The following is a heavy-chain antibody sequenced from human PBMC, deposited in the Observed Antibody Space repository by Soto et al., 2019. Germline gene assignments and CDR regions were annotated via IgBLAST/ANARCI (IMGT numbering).Heavy chain of an antibody. V-gene: IGHV3-33*01. Sequence: QVQLVESGGGVIQPGRSLRLSCAASGFTFRSYGMHWVRQAPGKGLEWVAIIWYDGSNKFYADSVKGRFTISRDNSKNTLYLQMNDPRVEDTAMYYCARGSDHNSYYNDVWGKGTTVTVSS. CDR1: GFTFRSYG. CDR2: IWYDGSNK. J-gene: IGHJ6*03. CDR3: ARGSDHNSYYNDV.